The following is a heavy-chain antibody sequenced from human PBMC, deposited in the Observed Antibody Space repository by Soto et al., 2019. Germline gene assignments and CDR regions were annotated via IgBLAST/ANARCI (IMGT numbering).Heavy chain of an antibody. CDR2: IYYSGST. J-gene: IGHJ5*02. Sequence: NPSETLSLTCTVSGGSISSYYWSWIRQPPGKGLEWIGYIYYSGSTNYNPSLKSRVTISVDTSKNQFSLKLSSVTAADTAVYYCAREGSYYDFWSGYYTFDPWGQGTLVTVSS. V-gene: IGHV4-59*01. CDR1: GGSISSYY. CDR3: AREGSYYDFWSGYYTFDP. D-gene: IGHD3-3*01.